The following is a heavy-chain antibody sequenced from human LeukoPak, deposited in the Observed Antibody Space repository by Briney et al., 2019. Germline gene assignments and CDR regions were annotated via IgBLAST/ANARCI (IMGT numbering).Heavy chain of an antibody. CDR3: ARGRYSSGFGGNYYYYYMDV. V-gene: IGHV1-69*06. CDR1: GGTFSSYA. Sequence: ASVKVSCKASGGTFSSYAISWVRQAPGQGLEWMGGIIPIFGTTSYAQKFQGRVTITADKSTSTAYMELSSLRSEDTAVYYCARGRYSSGFGGNYYYYYMDVWGKGTTVTVSS. D-gene: IGHD5-18*01. CDR2: IIPIFGTT. J-gene: IGHJ6*03.